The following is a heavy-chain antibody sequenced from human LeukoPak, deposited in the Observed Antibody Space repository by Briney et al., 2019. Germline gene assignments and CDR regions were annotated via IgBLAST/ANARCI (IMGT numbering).Heavy chain of an antibody. D-gene: IGHD6-13*01. J-gene: IGHJ6*02. CDR2: ISGSGGST. Sequence: GGSLRLSCAAPGFTFSSYAMSWVRQAPGKGLEWVSAISGSGGSTYYADSVKGRFTISRDNSKNTLYLQMNSLRAEDTAVYYCAKTKFTTGNIAAAGPDNYYYGMDVWGQGTTVTVSS. CDR1: GFTFSSYA. V-gene: IGHV3-23*01. CDR3: AKTKFTTGNIAAAGPDNYYYGMDV.